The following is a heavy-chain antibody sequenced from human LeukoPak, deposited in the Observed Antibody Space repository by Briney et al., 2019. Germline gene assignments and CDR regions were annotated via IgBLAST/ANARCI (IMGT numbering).Heavy chain of an antibody. V-gene: IGHV3-48*01. Sequence: PGGSLRLSYAASGFTFSSYSMNWVRQAPGKGLEWVSYISSSSSTIYYADSVKGRFTISRDNAKNSLYLQMNSLRAEDTAVYYCARGGEQLPLFYYYYYYMDVWGKGTTVTVSS. D-gene: IGHD4-17*01. CDR3: ARGGEQLPLFYYYYYYMDV. J-gene: IGHJ6*03. CDR2: ISSSSSTI. CDR1: GFTFSSYS.